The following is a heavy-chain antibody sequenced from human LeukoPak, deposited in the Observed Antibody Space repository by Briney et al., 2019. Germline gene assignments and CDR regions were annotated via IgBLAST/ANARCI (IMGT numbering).Heavy chain of an antibody. CDR2: ISSSSSYI. J-gene: IGHJ4*02. Sequence: PGGSLRLSCAASGFSFSSYSMNWVRQAPGKGLEWVSSISSSSSYIYYADSVKGRFTISRVNAQNSLYLQMNSLRAEDTAVYYCARSGSYWGYSDYWGQGTLVTVSS. V-gene: IGHV3-21*01. D-gene: IGHD1-26*01. CDR1: GFSFSSYS. CDR3: ARSGSYWGYSDY.